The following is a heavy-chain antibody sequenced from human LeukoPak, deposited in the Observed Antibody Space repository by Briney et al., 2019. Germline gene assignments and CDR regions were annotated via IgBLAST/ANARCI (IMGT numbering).Heavy chain of an antibody. J-gene: IGHJ5*02. D-gene: IGHD4-17*01. Sequence: PGGSLRLSCAASGFTFSSYWMHGVRQAPGKGLFWVSRINSDGSSTSYADSVKGRFTISRDNAKNTLYLQMNSLRAEDSAVYYCARDAVTTSLDWFDPWGQGTLVTVSS. CDR3: ARDAVTTSLDWFDP. CDR1: GFTFSSYW. V-gene: IGHV3-74*01. CDR2: INSDGSST.